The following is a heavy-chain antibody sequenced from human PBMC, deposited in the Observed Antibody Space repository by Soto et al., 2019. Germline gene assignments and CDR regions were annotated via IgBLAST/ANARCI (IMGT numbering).Heavy chain of an antibody. CDR3: VKVPERYYYISGLEN. CDR2: ISHDGGYK. Sequence: GGSLRLSCAASGFTFSGYGMHWVRQAPGKGLEWVAVISHDGGYKYYTDSVEGRFTISRDNSKNTLYLQMNSLRVEDTAVYYCVKVPERYYYISGLENWGKGTLVTVSS. CDR1: GFTFSGYG. D-gene: IGHD3-10*01. V-gene: IGHV3-30*18. J-gene: IGHJ4*02.